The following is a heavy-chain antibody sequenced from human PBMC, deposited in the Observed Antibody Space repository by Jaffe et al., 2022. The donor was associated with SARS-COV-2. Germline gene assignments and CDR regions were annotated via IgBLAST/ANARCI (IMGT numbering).Heavy chain of an antibody. CDR1: GFTFSSYA. J-gene: IGHJ5*02. D-gene: IGHD2-15*01. CDR3: AKDTSNCSGGSCRTRWGWFDP. Sequence: EVQLLESGGGLVQPGGSLRLSCAASGFTFSSYAMSWVRQAPGKGLEWVSAISGSGGSTYYADSVKGRFTISRDNSKNTLYLQMNSLRAEDTAVYYCAKDTSNCSGGSCRTRWGWFDPWGQGTLVTVSS. CDR2: ISGSGGST. V-gene: IGHV3-23*01.